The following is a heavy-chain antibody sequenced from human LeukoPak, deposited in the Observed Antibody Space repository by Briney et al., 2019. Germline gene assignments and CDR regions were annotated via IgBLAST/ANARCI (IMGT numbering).Heavy chain of an antibody. CDR3: AKSGLNRFDY. J-gene: IGHJ4*02. CDR1: GGSISSYY. CDR2: IYYSGYT. V-gene: IGHV4-59*01. D-gene: IGHD2-15*01. Sequence: PSETLSLTCTVSGGSISSYYWSWIRQPPGKGLEWIGYIYYSGYTNYNPSLKSRVTISVDTSKNQFSLKLSSVTAADTAVYYCAKSGLNRFDYWGQGTLVTVSS.